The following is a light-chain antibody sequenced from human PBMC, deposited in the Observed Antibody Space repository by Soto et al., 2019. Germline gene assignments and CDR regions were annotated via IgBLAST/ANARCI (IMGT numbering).Light chain of an antibody. CDR2: EVS. CDR3: SSDACTTIYV. Sequence: SGLTQPDSAFGSHGQTVTISCTGTSSDVGGYNFVSWYQQHPGKSPKLMIYEVSKRPSGVPDRFSGSKSGNTASLTVSGLQAEDDAAHYSSSDACTTIYVFG. J-gene: IGLJ1*01. V-gene: IGLV2-8*01. CDR1: SSDVGGYNF.